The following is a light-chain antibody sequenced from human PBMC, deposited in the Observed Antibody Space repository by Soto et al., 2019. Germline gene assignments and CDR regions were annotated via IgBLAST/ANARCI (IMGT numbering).Light chain of an antibody. CDR2: LGS. CDR1: QSLLHSNGYNY. J-gene: IGKJ4*01. Sequence: DIVMTQSPLSLPVTPGEPASISCRSSQSLLHSNGYNYLDWYLQKPGQSPQLLIYLGSNRASGVPGRFSGSGSGTDFTLKISRVEADDVGVYYCMQSLQTPTFGGGTKVEIK. CDR3: MQSLQTPT. V-gene: IGKV2-28*01.